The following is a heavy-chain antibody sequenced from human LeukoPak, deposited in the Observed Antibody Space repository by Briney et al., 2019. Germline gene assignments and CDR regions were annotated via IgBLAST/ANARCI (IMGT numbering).Heavy chain of an antibody. CDR1: GVTFSSYW. Sequence: GVSLRLSCAVSGVTFSSYWMHWVRQDPGRGLLWVSRINTQGTYTNYADSVKGRFTISRDNAKNTLYLQMSSLRADDTAVYYCVIDLGDYNDFWGQGTLVSVSS. D-gene: IGHD2-15*01. J-gene: IGHJ4*02. CDR3: VIDLGDYNDF. V-gene: IGHV3-74*01. CDR2: INTQGTYT.